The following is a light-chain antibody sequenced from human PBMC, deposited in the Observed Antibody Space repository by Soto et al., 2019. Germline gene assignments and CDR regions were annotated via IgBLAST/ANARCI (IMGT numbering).Light chain of an antibody. Sequence: PASGTSAAVHGRPIFCTRTSSDVGGYNYVSWYQQHPGKAPKLMIYDVSNRPSGVSNRFSGSKSGNTASLTISGLQAEDEADYYCSSYTSSSTLVVFGTGPKVTVL. CDR3: SSYTSSSTLVV. J-gene: IGLJ1*01. V-gene: IGLV2-14*01. CDR1: SSDVGGYNY. CDR2: DVS.